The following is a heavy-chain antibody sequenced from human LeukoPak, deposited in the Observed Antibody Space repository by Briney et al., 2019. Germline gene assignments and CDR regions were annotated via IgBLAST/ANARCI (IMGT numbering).Heavy chain of an antibody. Sequence: SETLSLTCTVSGGSVSSGSYYWNWIRQPPGKGLEWIGYIYYSGSTSYNPSLKSRATISIDTSMSQFSLKLSSVTAADTAVYYCARGVYSGTYYVDQWGQGTRVAVSS. CDR2: IYYSGST. V-gene: IGHV4-61*01. D-gene: IGHD1-26*01. CDR1: GGSVSSGSYY. CDR3: ARGVYSGTYYVDQ. J-gene: IGHJ4*02.